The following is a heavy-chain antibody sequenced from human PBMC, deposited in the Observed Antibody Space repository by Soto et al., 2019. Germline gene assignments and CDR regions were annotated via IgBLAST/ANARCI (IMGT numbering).Heavy chain of an antibody. CDR1: GGSVSSGNYY. V-gene: IGHV4-61*01. J-gene: IGHJ3*02. Sequence: QVQLQESGPGLVKPSETLSLTCTVSGGSVSSGNYYWSWIRQPPGKGLEGIGYIYYSGSTNYNPSLKSRDTLAVDTSKNQFSLRLSPVTAADTDVYYCARVPRTKVTNFNIWGLGTMVTVSS. CDR2: IYYSGST. CDR3: ARVPRTKVTNFNI. D-gene: IGHD4-17*01.